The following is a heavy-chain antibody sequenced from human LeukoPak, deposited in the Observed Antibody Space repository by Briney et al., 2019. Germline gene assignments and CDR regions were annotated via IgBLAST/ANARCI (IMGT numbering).Heavy chain of an antibody. D-gene: IGHD3-22*01. V-gene: IGHV3-7*01. CDR3: ARSHYYDSSGYYYYYYGMDV. Sequence: PGGSLRLSCAASGFTFSSYWMSWVRQAPGKGLEWVANIKQDGSEKYYVDSVKGRFTISRDNAKNTLYLQMNSLRAEDTAVYYCARSHYYDSSGYYYYYYGMDVWGQGTTVTVSS. J-gene: IGHJ6*02. CDR1: GFTFSSYW. CDR2: IKQDGSEK.